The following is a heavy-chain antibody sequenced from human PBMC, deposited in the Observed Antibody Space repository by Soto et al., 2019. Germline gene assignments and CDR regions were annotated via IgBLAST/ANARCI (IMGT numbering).Heavy chain of an antibody. CDR3: AHAGDYVLLTFDH. CDR1: GFSLSTYHMG. CDR2: IYWDDDK. J-gene: IGHJ4*02. Sequence: QITLKESGPTLVRPAQTLTLTCDFSGFSLSTYHMGVAWIRQPPGKALEWLALIYWDDDKRYSPSLKDTLAISKDTSSNQVVLTITNLDPGDSATYFCAHAGDYVLLTFDHWGPGTLVTVSS. D-gene: IGHD4-17*01. V-gene: IGHV2-5*02.